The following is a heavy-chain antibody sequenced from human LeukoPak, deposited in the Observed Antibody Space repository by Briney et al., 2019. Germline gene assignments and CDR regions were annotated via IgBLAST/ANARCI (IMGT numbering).Heavy chain of an antibody. V-gene: IGHV4-61*01. CDR1: GGSVSSGSYY. D-gene: IGHD3-22*01. Sequence: PSETLSLTCTVSGGSVSSGSYYWSWIRQPPGKGLEWIGYIYYSGSTNYNPSLKSRVTISVDTSKNQFSLKLNSVTAADTAVYYCARADTSGPYYYYGMDVWGQGTTVTVSS. J-gene: IGHJ6*02. CDR3: ARADTSGPYYYYGMDV. CDR2: IYYSGST.